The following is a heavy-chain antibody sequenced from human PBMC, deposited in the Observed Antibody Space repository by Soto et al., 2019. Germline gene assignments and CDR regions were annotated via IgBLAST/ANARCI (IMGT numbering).Heavy chain of an antibody. CDR3: ARESLVVVAATPYYYGMDV. D-gene: IGHD2-15*01. Sequence: PGQGLAWVGWISAYNGNTNYAQKLQGRVTMTTGTSTSTAYMELRSLRSDDTAVYYCARESLVVVAATPYYYGMDVWGQGTTVTVSS. CDR2: ISAYNGNT. V-gene: IGHV1-18*01. J-gene: IGHJ6*02.